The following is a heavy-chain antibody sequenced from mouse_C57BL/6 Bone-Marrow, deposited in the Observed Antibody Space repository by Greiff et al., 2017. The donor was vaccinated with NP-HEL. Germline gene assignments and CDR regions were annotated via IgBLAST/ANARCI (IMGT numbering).Heavy chain of an antibody. J-gene: IGHJ4*01. CDR2: INTSRGDA. V-gene: IGHV1-7*01. D-gene: IGHD2-5*01. CDR3: ASPYYSNSYAMDY. Sequence: VQLQQSGAELAKPGDSVKLSCKASGYTFTSYWMHLVNQRPGPGLEWMGYINTSRGDAKYNQKFKDKATLTADKSSSTAYMQLSSLTYEDSAIDYCASPYYSNSYAMDYWGQGTSVTVSS. CDR1: GYTFTSYW.